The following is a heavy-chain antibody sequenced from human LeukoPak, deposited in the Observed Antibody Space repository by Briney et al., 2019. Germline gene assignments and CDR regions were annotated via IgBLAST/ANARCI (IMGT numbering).Heavy chain of an antibody. CDR1: GGSFSGYY. D-gene: IGHD3-10*01. J-gene: IGHJ4*02. CDR3: AGARQYYYGSGSSYFDY. CDR2: INHSGST. Sequence: PSETLSLTCAVYGGSFSGYYWSWIRQPPGKGLEWIGEINHSGSTNYNPYPKSRVTISVDTAKNQFSLKLSSVTAADTAVYYCAGARQYYYGSGSSYFDYWGQGTLVTVSS. V-gene: IGHV4-34*01.